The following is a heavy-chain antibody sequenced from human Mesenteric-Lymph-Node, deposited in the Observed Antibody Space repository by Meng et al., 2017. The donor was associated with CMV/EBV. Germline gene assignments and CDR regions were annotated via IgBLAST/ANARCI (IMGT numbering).Heavy chain of an antibody. J-gene: IGHJ5*02. Sequence: GGSLRLSCAASGFTFTSYSMNWVRQAPGKGLEWVSSISSSGSYIYYADSVKGRFTISRDNAKNSLYLQMNSLRAEDTAVYYCARDLGLTGSRGYDWFDPWGQGTLVTVSS. D-gene: IGHD4/OR15-4a*01. CDR1: GFTFTSYS. CDR2: ISSSGSYI. CDR3: ARDLGLTGSRGYDWFDP. V-gene: IGHV3-21*01.